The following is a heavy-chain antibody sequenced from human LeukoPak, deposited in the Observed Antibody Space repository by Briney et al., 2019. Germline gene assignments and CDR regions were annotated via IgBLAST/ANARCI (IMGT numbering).Heavy chain of an antibody. Sequence: ASVKVSCKVSGYTLTELSMHWVRQAPGKGLEWMGGFDPEDGETIYAQKFQGRVTMTEDTSTDTAYMELSSLRSEDTAVYYCATDRGVAAAGTYYYYIDVWGKGTTVTVSS. V-gene: IGHV1-24*01. CDR3: ATDRGVAAAGTYYYYIDV. CDR1: GYTLTELS. J-gene: IGHJ6*03. CDR2: FDPEDGET. D-gene: IGHD6-13*01.